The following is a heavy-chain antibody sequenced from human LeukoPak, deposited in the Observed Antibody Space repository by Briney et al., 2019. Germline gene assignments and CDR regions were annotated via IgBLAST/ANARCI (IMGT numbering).Heavy chain of an antibody. J-gene: IGHJ3*02. D-gene: IGHD6-19*01. Sequence: SETLSLTCTVSGGSISSYYWSWIRQPPGKGLEWIGYIYYSGSTNYNPSLKSRVTISVDTSKNQFSLKLSSVTAADTAVYYCAREERSSGWSPAGAFDIWGQGTMVTVSS. CDR2: IYYSGST. CDR3: AREERSSGWSPAGAFDI. CDR1: GGSISSYY. V-gene: IGHV4-59*01.